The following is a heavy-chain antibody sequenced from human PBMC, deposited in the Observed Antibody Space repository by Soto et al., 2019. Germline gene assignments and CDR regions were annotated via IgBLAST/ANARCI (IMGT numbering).Heavy chain of an antibody. J-gene: IGHJ4*02. V-gene: IGHV4-34*02. D-gene: IGHD2-15*01. CDR2: VIHTGRT. CDR3: ARHAIGVVVPAAIRN. Sequence: QVQLEQSGAGLLKPSETLSLTCTVYARSFSGYYWSWIRQPPGKGLEWIGEVIHTGRTNYNPSLKGRVTISVDTSKNQFSLKLTSVTAADTAVYYCARHAIGVVVPAAIRNWGQGSLVTVSS. CDR1: ARSFSGYY.